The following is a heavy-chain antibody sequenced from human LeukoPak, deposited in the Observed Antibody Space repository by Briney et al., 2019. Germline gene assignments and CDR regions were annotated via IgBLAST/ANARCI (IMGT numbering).Heavy chain of an antibody. CDR3: ARDAGHYFDY. J-gene: IGHJ4*02. V-gene: IGHV3-30-3*01. CDR2: ISYDGSNK. D-gene: IGHD3-10*01. Sequence: GRSLRLSCAASGFTFSSYAMHWVRQAPGKGLEWVAVISYDGSNKYYADPVKGRFTISRDNSKNTLYLQMNSLRAEDTAVYYCARDAGHYFDYWGQGTLVTISS. CDR1: GFTFSSYA.